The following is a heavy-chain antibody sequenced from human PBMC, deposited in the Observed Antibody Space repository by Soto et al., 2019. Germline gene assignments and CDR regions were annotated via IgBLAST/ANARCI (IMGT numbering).Heavy chain of an antibody. V-gene: IGHV3-53*01. J-gene: IGHJ4*02. Sequence: MSWVGQARGKGLEWVSIIYSGGITYYADSVKGRFTISRDNSKNTLYLQMNSLRAEDTAVYYCARANYYDSSGYYFDYWGQGTLVTVSS. CDR3: ARANYYDSSGYYFDY. D-gene: IGHD3-22*01. CDR2: IYSGGIT.